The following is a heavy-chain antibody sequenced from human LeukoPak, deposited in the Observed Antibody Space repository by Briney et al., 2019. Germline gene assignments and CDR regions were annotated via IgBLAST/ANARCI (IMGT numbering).Heavy chain of an antibody. D-gene: IGHD3-16*01. CDR3: ARHLGYNWFDP. Sequence: SETLSLTCTVSGGSISNYYWSWFRQPPGRGLVWIGYIYTSGSTNYNPSLKSRVTISVDTSKNQFSLKLSSVTAADTAVYYCARHLGYNWFDPWGQGTLVIVSS. CDR2: IYTSGST. J-gene: IGHJ5*02. CDR1: GGSISNYY. V-gene: IGHV4-4*09.